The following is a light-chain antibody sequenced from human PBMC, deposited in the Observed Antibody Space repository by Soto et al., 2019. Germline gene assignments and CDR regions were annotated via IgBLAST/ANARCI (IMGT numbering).Light chain of an antibody. CDR1: SSDVGAYKY. CDR2: EVS. J-gene: IGLJ3*02. Sequence: QSALTQPPSASGSXXXXXXXSCTGTSSDVGAYKYVSWYQQYPGKAPKLMIYEVSKRPSGVPDRFSGSKSGNTASLTVSGLQAEDEADYYCTSYVGSNIWVFGGGTKLTVL. V-gene: IGLV2-8*01. CDR3: TSYVGSNIWV.